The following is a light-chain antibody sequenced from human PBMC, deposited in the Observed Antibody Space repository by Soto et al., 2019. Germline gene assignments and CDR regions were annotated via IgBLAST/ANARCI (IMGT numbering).Light chain of an antibody. CDR3: SSYAGSNHLV. J-gene: IGLJ3*02. CDR2: EVS. CDR1: SSDVGGYNY. Sequence: QSVLTQPPSASGSPGQSVTISCTGTSSDVGGYNYVSWYQQHPGKAPKLMIYEVSERPSGVPDRFSGSKSGNTASLTVSGLQAEYEADYYCSSYAGSNHLVFGGGTKLPVL. V-gene: IGLV2-8*01.